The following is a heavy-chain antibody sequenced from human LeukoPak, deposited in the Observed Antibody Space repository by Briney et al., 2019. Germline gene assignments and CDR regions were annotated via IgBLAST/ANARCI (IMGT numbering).Heavy chain of an antibody. Sequence: PSETLSLTCTVSGGSISSGSYYWRWIRQPAGKGLEWIGRIYTSGSINYNHSLTSRLTISVDTYNNQFSLKLSSVTAADTAVYYCARELISRYSSSWYYFDYWGQGTLVTASS. CDR2: IYTSGSI. D-gene: IGHD6-13*01. J-gene: IGHJ4*02. CDR1: GGSISSGSYY. V-gene: IGHV4-61*02. CDR3: ARELISRYSSSWYYFDY.